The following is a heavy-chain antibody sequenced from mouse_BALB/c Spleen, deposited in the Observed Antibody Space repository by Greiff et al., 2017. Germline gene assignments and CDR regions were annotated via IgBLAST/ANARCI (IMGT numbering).Heavy chain of an antibody. CDR3: TRDELGRFAY. CDR2: ISSGGSYT. Sequence: VQLKESGGGLVKPGGSLKLSCAASGFTFSSYTMSWVRQTPEKRLEWVATISSGGSYTYYPDSVKGRFTISRDNAKNTLYLQMSSLKSEDTAMYYCTRDELGRFAYWGQGTLVTVSA. D-gene: IGHD4-1*01. CDR1: GFTFSSYT. V-gene: IGHV5-6-4*01. J-gene: IGHJ3*01.